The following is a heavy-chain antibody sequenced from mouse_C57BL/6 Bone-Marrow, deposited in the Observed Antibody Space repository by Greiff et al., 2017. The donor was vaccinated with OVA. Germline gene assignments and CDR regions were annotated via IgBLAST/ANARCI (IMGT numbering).Heavy chain of an antibody. CDR1: GFTFSDYG. Sequence: EVKVVESGGGLVQPGGSLKLSCAASGFTFSDYGMAWVRQAPRKGPEWVAFISNLAYSIYYADTVTGRFTISRENAKNTLYLEMSSLRSEDTAMYYCARDGNYGGGAMDYWGQGTSVTVSS. CDR3: ARDGNYGGGAMDY. V-gene: IGHV5-15*01. D-gene: IGHD2-1*01. J-gene: IGHJ4*01. CDR2: ISNLAYSI.